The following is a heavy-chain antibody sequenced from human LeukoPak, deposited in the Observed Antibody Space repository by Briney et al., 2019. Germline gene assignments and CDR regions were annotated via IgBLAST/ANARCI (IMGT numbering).Heavy chain of an antibody. CDR1: GGSIRSGDHH. CDR3: ARDLGGYPFFMDV. CDR2: LDESGRP. V-gene: IGHV4-39*07. D-gene: IGHD2-15*01. Sequence: PSETLSLTCSVSGGSIRSGDHHWAWVRQPPGKGLEFIGSLDESGRPYYNRPLNGRVSISGDTSGKQFSLNLTSVTAADTAVYFCARDLGGYPFFMDVWGRGTTVIVSS. J-gene: IGHJ6*03.